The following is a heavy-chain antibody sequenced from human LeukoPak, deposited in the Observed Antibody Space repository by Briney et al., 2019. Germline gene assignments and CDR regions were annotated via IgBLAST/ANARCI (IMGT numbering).Heavy chain of an antibody. CDR2: INHSGST. V-gene: IGHV4-34*01. CDR1: GGSFSGYY. CDR3: ARGSPPYYYGSGSRRYFDL. D-gene: IGHD3-10*01. Sequence: SETLSLTCAVYGGSFSGYYWSWIRQPPGKGLEWIGEINHSGSTNYNPSLKSRVTISVDTSKNQFSPKLSSVTAADTAVYYCARGSPPYYYGSGSRRYFDLWGRGTLVTVSS. J-gene: IGHJ2*01.